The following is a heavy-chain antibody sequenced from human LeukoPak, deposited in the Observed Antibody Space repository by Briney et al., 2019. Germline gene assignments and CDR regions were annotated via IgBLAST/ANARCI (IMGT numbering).Heavy chain of an antibody. CDR1: GFTFSSYE. Sequence: GGSLRLSCAASGFTFSSYEMIWVRQAPGKGLEWVSYIRSSGSTIYYADSVKGRFTISRDNAKNSLYLQMNSLRAEDTAVYYCAKGPYSGFSWGQGTLVTVSS. D-gene: IGHD1-26*01. CDR3: AKGPYSGFS. CDR2: IRSSGSTI. V-gene: IGHV3-48*03. J-gene: IGHJ5*02.